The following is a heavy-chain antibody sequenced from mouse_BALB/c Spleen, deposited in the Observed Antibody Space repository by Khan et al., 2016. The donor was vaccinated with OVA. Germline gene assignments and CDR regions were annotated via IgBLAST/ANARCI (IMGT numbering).Heavy chain of an antibody. CDR3: ARVGIIYYGNYAYYFDY. CDR2: INTNVGST. V-gene: IGHV5-6-3*01. CDR1: GFTFSSYG. J-gene: IGHJ2*01. Sequence: EVKLVESGGGLVQPGGSLKLSCAASGFTFSSYGMSWVRQTPDKRLELVATINTNVGSTYYPDSVKGRFTISRDTAKNTLYLQMSSLKSEDTAMYYCARVGIIYYGNYAYYFDYWGQGTTLTVSS. D-gene: IGHD2-1*01.